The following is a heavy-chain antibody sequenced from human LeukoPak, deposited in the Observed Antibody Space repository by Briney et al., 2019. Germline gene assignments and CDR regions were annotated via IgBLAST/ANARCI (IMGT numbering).Heavy chain of an antibody. J-gene: IGHJ4*02. CDR2: INPIGGST. CDR3: ARSSARRNGFDY. V-gene: IGHV1-46*01. D-gene: IGHD2-2*01. CDR1: GYTFTSYY. Sequence: ASVKVSCKASGYTFTSYYMHWVRQAPGQGLEWMGIINPIGGSTSYAQKFQGRVTMTRDMSTSTVYMELSSLRSEDTAVYYCARSSARRNGFDYWGQGTLVTVSS.